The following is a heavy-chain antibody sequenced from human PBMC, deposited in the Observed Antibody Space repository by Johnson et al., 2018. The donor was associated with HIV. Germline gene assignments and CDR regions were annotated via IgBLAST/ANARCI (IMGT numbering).Heavy chain of an antibody. CDR3: TRAQLLADDAFNN. J-gene: IGHJ3*02. D-gene: IGHD6-6*01. CDR1: GFTISTFW. Sequence: VQLVESGGALVQPGGSLRLYCEVSGFTISTFWMHWVRQVPGKGLMWVSRIRGDGSSSSYADSVKGRYTISRDNAKNTLYLQLNSLRVEDTAIYYCTRAQLLADDAFNNWGQGTMVTVSS. V-gene: IGHV3-74*02. CDR2: IRGDGSSS.